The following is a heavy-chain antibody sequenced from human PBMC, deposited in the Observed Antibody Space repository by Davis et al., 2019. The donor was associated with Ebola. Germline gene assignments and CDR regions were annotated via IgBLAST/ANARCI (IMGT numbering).Heavy chain of an antibody. CDR1: GGTFSRYA. CDR3: ARGVARWTLYYFDY. V-gene: IGHV1-69*04. D-gene: IGHD2-15*01. J-gene: IGHJ4*02. CDR2: IIPILGIA. Sequence: SVKVSCKASGGTFSRYAIRWVRQAPGQGLEWMGRIIPILGIANYAQKFQGRVTITADKSTSTAYMELSSLRSEDTAVYYCARGVARWTLYYFDYWGQGTLVTVSS.